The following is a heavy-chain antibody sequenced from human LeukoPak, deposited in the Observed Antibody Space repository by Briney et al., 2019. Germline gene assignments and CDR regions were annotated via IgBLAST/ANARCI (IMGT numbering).Heavy chain of an antibody. V-gene: IGHV3-23*01. Sequence: GASLRLSCAASGFTFSSYAMSWVRQAPGKGLEWVSAISGSGGSTYYADSVKGRFTISRDNSKNTLYLQMTSLRAEDTAVYYCAKRDYSDSSGYSLHGFGMDVWGQGTTVTVSS. CDR1: GFTFSSYA. D-gene: IGHD3-22*01. J-gene: IGHJ6*02. CDR2: ISGSGGST. CDR3: AKRDYSDSSGYSLHGFGMDV.